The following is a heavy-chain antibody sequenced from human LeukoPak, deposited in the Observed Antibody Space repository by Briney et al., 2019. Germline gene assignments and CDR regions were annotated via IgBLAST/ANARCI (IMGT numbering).Heavy chain of an antibody. Sequence: GGSLRLSCAASGFTFSSYAMRWVRQAPGKGLEWVSAISGSGGSTYYADSVKGRFTISRDNSKNTLYLQMNSLRAEDTAVYYCAKEGVPVTILGYFDYWGQGTLVTVSS. D-gene: IGHD4-17*01. CDR2: ISGSGGST. J-gene: IGHJ4*02. V-gene: IGHV3-23*01. CDR3: AKEGVPVTILGYFDY. CDR1: GFTFSSYA.